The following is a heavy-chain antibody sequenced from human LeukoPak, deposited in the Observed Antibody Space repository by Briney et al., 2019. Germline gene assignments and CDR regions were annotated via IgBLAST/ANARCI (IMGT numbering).Heavy chain of an antibody. D-gene: IGHD6-19*01. V-gene: IGHV4-59*01. Sequence: SETLSLSCSVSGGSISGNYWSWIRQPPGKGLEWIGFMYYSGTTNYNPSLKSRVTLSIDTSKNQFSLKLRSVTAADTAVYYCAKSSGWNGALNFWGQGTVVTV. J-gene: IGHJ3*01. CDR2: MYYSGTT. CDR3: AKSSGWNGALNF. CDR1: GGSISGNY.